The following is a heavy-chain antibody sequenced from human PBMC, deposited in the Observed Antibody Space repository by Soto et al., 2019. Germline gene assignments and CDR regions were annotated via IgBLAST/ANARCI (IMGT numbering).Heavy chain of an antibody. D-gene: IGHD6-6*01. J-gene: IGHJ6*03. CDR1: GDSISTFY. V-gene: IGHV4-59*01. Sequence: SETLSLSCTVSGDSISTFYWTWIRQPPGKGLEYIGCGYNTGSTNYNPSLKSRVTISVDTSKNQFSLKLTSVTAADTAVYYCARRLTPRRDHYYYIDVWGKGTTVTVSS. CDR3: ARRLTPRRDHYYYIDV. CDR2: GYNTGST.